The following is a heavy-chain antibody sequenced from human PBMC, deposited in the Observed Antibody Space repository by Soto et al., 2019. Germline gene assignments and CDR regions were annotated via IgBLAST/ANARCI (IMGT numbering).Heavy chain of an antibody. V-gene: IGHV4-39*01. CDR3: ARAPYHYDSSGYYHFDY. Sequence: PTETPSLTCTVSDGSISSSSYYWGWIRQPPGKGLEWMGSIYYSGSTYYNPSLKSRVTISVDTSKNQFSLKLSSVTAADTAVYYCARAPYHYDSSGYYHFDYWGQGTLVTVSS. J-gene: IGHJ4*02. CDR2: IYYSGST. CDR1: DGSISSSSYY. D-gene: IGHD3-22*01.